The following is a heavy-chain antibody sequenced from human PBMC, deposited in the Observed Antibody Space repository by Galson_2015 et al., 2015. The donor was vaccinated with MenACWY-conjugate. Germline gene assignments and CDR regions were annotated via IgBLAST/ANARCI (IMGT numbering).Heavy chain of an antibody. J-gene: IGHJ6*03. CDR1: GGTFSSYA. D-gene: IGHD5-12*01. CDR3: ARVPRIMGAITAGRPSYYYYMDV. V-gene: IGHV1-69*13. CDR2: IIPIFGTA. Sequence: SVKVSCKASGGTFSSYAISWVRQAPGRGLEWMGGIIPIFGTANYAQKFQGRVTITADESTSTAYMELSSLRSEDTAVYYCARVPRIMGAITAGRPSYYYYMDVWGKGATVTVSS.